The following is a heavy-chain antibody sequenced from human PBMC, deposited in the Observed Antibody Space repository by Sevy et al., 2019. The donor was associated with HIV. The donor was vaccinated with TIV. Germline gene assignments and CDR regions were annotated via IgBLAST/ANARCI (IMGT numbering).Heavy chain of an antibody. CDR1: GFTFNYYG. CDR2: ISSNGDST. Sequence: GGSLRLSCSASGFTFNYYGMTWVRQAPGKGLQCVSGISSNGDSTDYADSVKGRFIISRDNSKNTLYLQMSSLRPEDTAVYYCVRDVLRRVVVPAASFDYWGQGTLVTVSS. V-gene: IGHV3-64D*06. D-gene: IGHD2-2*01. CDR3: VRDVLRRVVVPAASFDY. J-gene: IGHJ4*02.